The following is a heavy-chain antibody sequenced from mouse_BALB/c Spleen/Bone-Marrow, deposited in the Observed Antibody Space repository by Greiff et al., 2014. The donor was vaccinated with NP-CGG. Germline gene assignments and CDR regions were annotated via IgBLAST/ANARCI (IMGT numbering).Heavy chain of an antibody. CDR2: ISNGGGST. D-gene: IGHD4-1*01. Sequence: EVKLVESGGGLVKPGGSLKLSCAASGFAFSSYDMSWVRQTPEKRLEWVAYISNGGGSTYYPVTVKGRFTISRDNAKNTLYLQMSSLKSEDAAMYYCTRHELGLFDYWGQGTTLTVSS. CDR1: GFAFSSYD. J-gene: IGHJ2*01. CDR3: TRHELGLFDY. V-gene: IGHV5-12-1*01.